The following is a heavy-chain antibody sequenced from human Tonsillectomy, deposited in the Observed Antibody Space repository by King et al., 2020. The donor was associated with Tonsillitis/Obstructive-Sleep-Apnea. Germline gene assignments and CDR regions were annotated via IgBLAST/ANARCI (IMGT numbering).Heavy chain of an antibody. CDR2: ISSNGGST. Sequence: VQLVESGGGLVQPGGSLRLSCSASGFTFSSYAMHWVRQAPGKGLEYVSAISSNGGSTYYADSVKGRFTISRDNSKNTLYLQMSSLRAVDTAVYYCVTGPGYCSGGSCYTFDYWGQGTLVTVSS. CDR3: VTGPGYCSGGSCYTFDY. D-gene: IGHD2-15*01. J-gene: IGHJ4*02. V-gene: IGHV3-64D*06. CDR1: GFTFSSYA.